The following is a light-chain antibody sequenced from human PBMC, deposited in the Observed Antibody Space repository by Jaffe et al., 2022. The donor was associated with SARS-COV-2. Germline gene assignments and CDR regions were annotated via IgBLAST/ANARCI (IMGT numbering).Light chain of an antibody. Sequence: EIVMTQSPATLSVSPGERVTLSCRASQSVSSKLAWYQQKPGQAPRLLIYGASTRAAGIPARFSGSGSGTEFTLTISSLESEDFAVYYCQQYNNWPPLTFGGGTKVELK. CDR3: QQYNNWPPLT. CDR2: GAS. V-gene: IGKV3-15*01. CDR1: QSVSSK. J-gene: IGKJ4*01.